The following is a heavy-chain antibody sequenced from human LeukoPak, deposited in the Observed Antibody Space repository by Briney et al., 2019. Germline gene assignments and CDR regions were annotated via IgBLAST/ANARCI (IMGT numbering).Heavy chain of an antibody. CDR2: ISSSSSYT. J-gene: IGHJ6*02. CDR1: GFTFSDYY. V-gene: IGHV3-11*06. CDR3: ARRRYYYGSGRAYGMDV. D-gene: IGHD3-10*01. Sequence: PGGSLRLSCAASGFTFSDYYMSWIRQAPGKGLEWVSYISSSSSYTNYADSVKARFTISRDNAKNSLYLQMNSLRAEDTAVYYCARRRYYYGSGRAYGMDVWGQGTTVTVSS.